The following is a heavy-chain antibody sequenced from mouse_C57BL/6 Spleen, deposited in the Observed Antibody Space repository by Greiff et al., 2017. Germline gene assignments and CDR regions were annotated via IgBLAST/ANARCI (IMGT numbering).Heavy chain of an antibody. CDR1: GYTFTSYW. D-gene: IGHD1-1*01. V-gene: IGHV1-69*01. CDR2: IDPSDSYT. CDR3: ARSGYCSSYNDFDY. J-gene: IGHJ2*01. Sequence: QVQLQQPGAELVMPGASVKLSCKASGYTFTSYWMHWVRQGPGQGLEWIGEIDPSDSYTNYNQKFKGKSTLAVDKSSSTAYLQLSSLTSEDSAVYYCARSGYCSSYNDFDYWGQGTTLTVSS.